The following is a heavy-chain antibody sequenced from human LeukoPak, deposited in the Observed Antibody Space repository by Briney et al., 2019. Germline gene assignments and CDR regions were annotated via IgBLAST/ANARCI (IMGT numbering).Heavy chain of an antibody. CDR2: IYSGGST. Sequence: GGSLRLSCAASGFTFSSYAMHWVRQAPGKGLEWVSVIYSGGSTYYADSVKGRFTISRDNSKNTLYLQMNSLTAEDTAVYYCAKGPLIEVAGTTWDYWGQGTLVTVSS. D-gene: IGHD5-24*01. CDR1: GFTFSSYA. J-gene: IGHJ4*02. CDR3: AKGPLIEVAGTTWDY. V-gene: IGHV3-23*03.